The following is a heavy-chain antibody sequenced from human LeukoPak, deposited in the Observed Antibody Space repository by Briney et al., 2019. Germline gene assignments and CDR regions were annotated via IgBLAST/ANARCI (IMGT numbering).Heavy chain of an antibody. Sequence: SETLSLTCTVSGGSISSGSYYWSWIRQPAGKGLEWIGRIYTSGSTNYNPSLKSRVTISVDTSKNQFSLKLSSVTAADTAVYYCARPDSGYDPGAFDIWGQGTMVTVSS. D-gene: IGHD5-12*01. V-gene: IGHV4-61*02. J-gene: IGHJ3*02. CDR1: GGSISSGSYY. CDR2: IYTSGST. CDR3: ARPDSGYDPGAFDI.